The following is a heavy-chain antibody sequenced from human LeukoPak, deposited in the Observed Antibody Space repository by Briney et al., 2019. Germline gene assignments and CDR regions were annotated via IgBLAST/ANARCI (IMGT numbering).Heavy chain of an antibody. D-gene: IGHD4-17*01. CDR2: IRSKAYGGTT. CDR3: TGDSDYGDYRSETDAFDI. J-gene: IGHJ3*02. CDR1: GFTFGDYA. V-gene: IGHV3-49*05. Sequence: KTGGSLRLSCTASGFTFGDYAMSWFRQAPGKGLEWVGFIRSKAYGGTTEYAASVKGRFTISRDDSKSIAYLQMNSLKTEDTAVYYCTGDSDYGDYRSETDAFDIWGQGTMVTVSS.